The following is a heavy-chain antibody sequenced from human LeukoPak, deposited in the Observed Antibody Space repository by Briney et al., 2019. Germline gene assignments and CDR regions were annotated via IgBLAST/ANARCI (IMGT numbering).Heavy chain of an antibody. CDR1: GFTFSSYE. Sequence: PGGSLRLSCAASGFTFSSYEMNWVRQAPGKGLEWVSYISSSGSTIYYADSVKGRFTISRDNAKNSLYLQRNSLRAEDTAVYYRARGLGAIPHFDYWCQAALVTVRS. CDR3: ARGLGAIPHFDY. J-gene: IGHJ4*02. V-gene: IGHV3-48*03. D-gene: IGHD3-10*01. CDR2: ISSSGSTI.